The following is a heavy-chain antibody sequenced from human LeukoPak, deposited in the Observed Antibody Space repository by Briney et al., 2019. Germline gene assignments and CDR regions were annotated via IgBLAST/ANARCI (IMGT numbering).Heavy chain of an antibody. D-gene: IGHD6-19*01. CDR2: IRYDGSNK. CDR3: AKRTDSSGWYYFDY. J-gene: IGHJ4*02. CDR1: GFTFSSYG. Sequence: LGGSLRLSCAASGFTFSSYGMHWVRQAPGKGLEWVAFIRYDGSNKYYADPVKGRFTISRDNSNNTLYLQMNSLRAEDTAVYYCAKRTDSSGWYYFDYWGQGTLVTVSS. V-gene: IGHV3-30*02.